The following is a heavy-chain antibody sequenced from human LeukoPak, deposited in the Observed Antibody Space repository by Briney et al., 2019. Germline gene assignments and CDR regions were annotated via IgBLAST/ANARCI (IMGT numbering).Heavy chain of an antibody. V-gene: IGHV1-69*04. D-gene: IGHD6-13*01. CDR1: GGTFSSYA. CDR3: ARTPSSSWSRFDY. J-gene: IGHJ4*02. Sequence: ASVKVSCKASGGTFSSYAISWVRQAPGQGLEWMGRIIPILGIANYAQKFQGRVTITADKSTSTAYMELSSLRSEDTAVYYCARTPSSSWSRFDYWGQGTLVTVSS. CDR2: IIPILGIA.